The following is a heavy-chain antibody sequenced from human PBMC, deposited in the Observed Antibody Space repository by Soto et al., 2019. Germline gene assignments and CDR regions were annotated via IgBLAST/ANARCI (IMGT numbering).Heavy chain of an antibody. D-gene: IGHD3-9*01. CDR2: ISGSGGST. V-gene: IGHV3-23*01. CDR3: AKEPHPTYYDILTGYYSGAFDI. J-gene: IGHJ3*02. Sequence: EVQLLESGGGLVQPGGSLRLSCAASGFTFSSYAMSWVRQAPGKGLEWVSAISGSGGSTYYADSVKGRFTISRDNSKNTLDLQMNSLRAEDTAVYYCAKEPHPTYYDILTGYYSGAFDIWGQGTMVTVSS. CDR1: GFTFSSYA.